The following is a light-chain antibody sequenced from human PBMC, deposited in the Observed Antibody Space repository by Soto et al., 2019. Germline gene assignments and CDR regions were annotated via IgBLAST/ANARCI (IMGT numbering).Light chain of an antibody. CDR1: QSISIW. CDR2: KAS. V-gene: IGKV1-5*03. CDR3: QQYNAYWT. Sequence: DIRMTQSPSILSASVGDRVTITCRASQSISIWLAWYQQKPGKAPKLLIYKASSLESGVPSRFSGSGSGTEFTLTISSLQPDDFATYYCQQYNAYWTFGQGTKVEIK. J-gene: IGKJ1*01.